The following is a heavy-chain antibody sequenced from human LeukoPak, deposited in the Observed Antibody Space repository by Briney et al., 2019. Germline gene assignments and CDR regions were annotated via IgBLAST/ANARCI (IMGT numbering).Heavy chain of an antibody. CDR2: ISYIGTT. CDR3: ARDLVTVTKGFDI. J-gene: IGHJ3*02. CDR1: GDSFSSHY. D-gene: IGHD4-17*01. V-gene: IGHV4-59*11. Sequence: SETLSLTFSVSGDSFSSHYWTWIRQPPRRRLEWIGYISYIGTTNYNPSLKSRVTISIDTSENQFSMKLSSVTTADTAVYYCARDLVTVTKGFDIWGLGTMVSVSS.